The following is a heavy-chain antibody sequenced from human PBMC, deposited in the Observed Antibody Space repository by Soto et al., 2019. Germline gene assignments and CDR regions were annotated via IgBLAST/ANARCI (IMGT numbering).Heavy chain of an antibody. CDR1: GYSFTRYY. CDR3: ARDPGYSYGYN. Sequence: VASVKVSCKASGYSFTRYYINWVRQAPGQGLEWMGWINAGNGNTKYSQKFQGRVTITRDTSASTAYMELSSLRSEDTAVYYCARDPGYSYGYNWGQGTLVTVSS. V-gene: IGHV1-3*01. D-gene: IGHD5-18*01. CDR2: INAGNGNT. J-gene: IGHJ4*02.